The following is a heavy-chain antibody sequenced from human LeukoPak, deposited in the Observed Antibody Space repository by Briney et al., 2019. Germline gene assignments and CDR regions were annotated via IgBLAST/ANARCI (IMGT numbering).Heavy chain of an antibody. V-gene: IGHV3-23*01. D-gene: IGHD6-19*01. CDR3: TRYISGWYGGFDY. CDR2: ISGNGGST. Sequence: QPGGTLRLSCAASGFTFSSYGMTWVRQSPGKGLEWVSGISGNGGSTYYADSVKGRFTISRDNSKNTLYLQMISLRAEDTAIYYCTRYISGWYGGFDYWGQGTRVTVSS. J-gene: IGHJ4*02. CDR1: GFTFSSYG.